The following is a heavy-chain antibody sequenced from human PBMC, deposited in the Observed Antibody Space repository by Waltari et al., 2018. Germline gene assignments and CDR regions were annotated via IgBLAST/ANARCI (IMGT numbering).Heavy chain of an antibody. Sequence: QVQLVQSGAEVKKPGSSVKVSCKASGGTFSSYAISWVRQAPGQGLEWMGRIIPIFGTANYEQKFQGRVTITADKSTSTAYMELSSLRSEDTAVYYCARDQGYCSGGSCYGGDFDYWGQGTLVTVSS. CDR1: GGTFSSYA. J-gene: IGHJ4*02. V-gene: IGHV1-69*08. D-gene: IGHD2-15*01. CDR2: IIPIFGTA. CDR3: ARDQGYCSGGSCYGGDFDY.